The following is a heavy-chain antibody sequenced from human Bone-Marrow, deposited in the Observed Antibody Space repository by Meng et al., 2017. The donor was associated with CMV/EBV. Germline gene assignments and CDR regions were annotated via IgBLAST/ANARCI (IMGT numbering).Heavy chain of an antibody. CDR1: GFSFSNYF. CDR3: ARGHVAYYS. CDR2: IYTDDAT. J-gene: IGHJ4*02. D-gene: IGHD3-16*01. V-gene: IGHV3-53*01. Sequence: GESLKISCAASGFSFSNYFMNWIRQAPGKGLEWVSIIYTDDATFYADSVKGRFTISRDNSRNTVYLQMHGLRAEDTAVYFCARGHVAYYSWGQGTLVTVSS.